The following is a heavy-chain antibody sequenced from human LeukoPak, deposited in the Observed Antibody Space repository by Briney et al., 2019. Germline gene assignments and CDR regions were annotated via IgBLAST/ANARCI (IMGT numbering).Heavy chain of an antibody. D-gene: IGHD3-10*01. J-gene: IGHJ4*02. CDR1: GGSISSGGYH. CDR2: IYYSGST. V-gene: IGHV4-31*03. Sequence: KPSQTLSLTCTVSGGSISSGGYHWSWMRQHLGKGLEWIGYIYYSGSTYYNPSLKSRVTISVDTSKNQFSLKLSSVTAADTAVYYCARDYGVGEFDYWGQGTLVTVSS. CDR3: ARDYGVGEFDY.